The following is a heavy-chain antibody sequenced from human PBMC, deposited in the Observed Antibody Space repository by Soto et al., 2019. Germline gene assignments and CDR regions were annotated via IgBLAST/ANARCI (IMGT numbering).Heavy chain of an antibody. CDR2: ISNDGNNN. Sequence: VQPVESGGGVVQPGRSLRLSCVVSGFTFRSYAMHWVRQAPGKGLEWGAVISNDGNNNYHADSVKGRFTFSRDNSKNTLYLHMDSLSAEDTALYYCSRFVGSGGSEYYFDNLCQGFQVIGST. D-gene: IGHD3-3*01. CDR1: GFTFRSYA. V-gene: IGHV3-30-3*02. J-gene: IGHJ4*02. CDR3: SRFVGSGGSEYYFDN.